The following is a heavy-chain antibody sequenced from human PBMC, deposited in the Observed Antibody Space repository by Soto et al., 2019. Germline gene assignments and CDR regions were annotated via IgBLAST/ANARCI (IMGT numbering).Heavy chain of an antibody. D-gene: IGHD2-15*01. CDR3: ARSRYCSGGSCYQSFDY. V-gene: IGHV4-30-2*01. CDR2: IYHSGST. Sequence: QLQLQESGSGLVKPSQTLSLTCAVSGGSISSGGYSWSWIRQPPGKGLEWIGYIYHSGSTYYNPSLKSRVPISVDRSKNQFSLKLSSVTAADTAVYYCARSRYCSGGSCYQSFDYWGQGTLVTVSS. J-gene: IGHJ4*02. CDR1: GGSISSGGYS.